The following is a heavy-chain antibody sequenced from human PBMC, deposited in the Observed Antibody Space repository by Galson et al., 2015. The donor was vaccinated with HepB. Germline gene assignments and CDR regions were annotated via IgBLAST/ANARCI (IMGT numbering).Heavy chain of an antibody. CDR3: ARRASSMAKTFDY. CDR2: IKPGDSST. D-gene: IGHD5-24*01. V-gene: IGHV1-46*01. J-gene: IGHJ4*02. CDR1: GYTFTSYY. Sequence: SVKVSCKASGYTFTSYYMHWVRQAPGQGLEWMGVIKPGDSSTGYAQKFRGRVALTRDTSTSTVYMELSSLRSEDTAVYYCARRASSMAKTFDYWGQGTLLTASS.